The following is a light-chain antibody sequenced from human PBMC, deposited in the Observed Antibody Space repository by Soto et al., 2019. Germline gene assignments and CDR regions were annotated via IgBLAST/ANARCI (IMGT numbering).Light chain of an antibody. CDR2: DAS. CDR1: QTVRNNY. Sequence: EFVLTQSPGTLSLSPGERATLSCRASQTVRNNYLAWYQQKPGQAPRLLIYDASSRATGIPDRFSGGGSGTDFTLTISRLEPEDFAVYYCQYSRHLPLFGPGTKVDMK. V-gene: IGKV3-20*01. J-gene: IGKJ3*01. CDR3: QYSRHLPL.